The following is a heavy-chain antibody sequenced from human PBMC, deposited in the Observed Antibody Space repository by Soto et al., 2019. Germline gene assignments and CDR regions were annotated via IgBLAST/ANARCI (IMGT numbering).Heavy chain of an antibody. V-gene: IGHV1-69*02. CDR3: ASYYGLGSFSFDY. D-gene: IGHD3-10*01. J-gene: IGHJ4*02. CDR2: IIPILGIA. Sequence: QVQLVQSGAEVKKPGSSVKVSCKASGGTISSYTISWVRQAPGQGLEWMGRIIPILGIANYAQKFQGRVTITADKSTSTAYMELSSLRSEDTAVYYCASYYGLGSFSFDYWGQGTLVTVSS. CDR1: GGTISSYT.